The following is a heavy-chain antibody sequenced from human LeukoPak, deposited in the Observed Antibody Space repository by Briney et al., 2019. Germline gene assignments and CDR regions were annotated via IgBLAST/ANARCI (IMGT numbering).Heavy chain of an antibody. D-gene: IGHD6-13*01. CDR1: GYTFTSYG. CDR3: ARDGGQQLVPYSPDY. J-gene: IGHJ4*02. Sequence: ASVKVSCKAPGYTFTSYGISWVRQAPGQGLEWMGWISAYNGNTNYAQKLQGRVTMTTDTSTSTAYMELRSLRSDDTAVYYCARDGGQQLVPYSPDYWGQGTLVTVSS. V-gene: IGHV1-18*01. CDR2: ISAYNGNT.